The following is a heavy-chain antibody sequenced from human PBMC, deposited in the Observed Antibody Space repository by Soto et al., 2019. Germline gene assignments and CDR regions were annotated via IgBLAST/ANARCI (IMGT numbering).Heavy chain of an antibody. CDR1: GGSISGGVGGLYY. CDR3: AREVIPLTTDCYSSR. CDR2: IYDSGST. Sequence: QLQLRESGPGLVKPSETLSLTCTVSGGSISGGVGGLYYWRWIRQPPGKALEWNGYIYDSGSTYYNPSLNNRVTISLDTSKNRCSFRLSSGTAADTAVYYCAREVIPLTTDCYSSRWGRCTLGTVSA. D-gene: IGHD2-21*02. V-gene: IGHV4-30-4*01. J-gene: IGHJ2*01.